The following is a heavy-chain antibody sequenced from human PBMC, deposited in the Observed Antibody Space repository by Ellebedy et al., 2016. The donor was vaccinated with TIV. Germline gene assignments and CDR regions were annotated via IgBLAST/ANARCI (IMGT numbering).Heavy chain of an antibody. CDR3: ARAVGGSGAY. J-gene: IGHJ4*02. D-gene: IGHD3-3*01. CDR2: IKPDGSGK. Sequence: GGSLRLXCAASGFTFSSYWMHWVRQAPGKGLEWVANIKPDGSGKYHVDSVRGRFTISRDNAKNSLYLQMNSLRAEDTAVYYCARAVGGSGAYWGQGTLVTVSS. CDR1: GFTFSSYW. V-gene: IGHV3-7*01.